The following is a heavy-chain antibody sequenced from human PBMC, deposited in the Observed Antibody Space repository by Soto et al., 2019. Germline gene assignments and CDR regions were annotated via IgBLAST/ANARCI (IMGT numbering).Heavy chain of an antibody. Sequence: ASVKVSCKASGYTFTSYAMHWVRQAPGQRLEWMGWINAGNGNTKYSQKFQGRVTITRDTSASTAYMELSSLRSEDTAVYYCARSIVVVTALDYWGQGTMVTVS. CDR3: ARSIVVVTALDY. V-gene: IGHV1-3*01. CDR1: GYTFTSYA. CDR2: INAGNGNT. J-gene: IGHJ4*02. D-gene: IGHD2-21*02.